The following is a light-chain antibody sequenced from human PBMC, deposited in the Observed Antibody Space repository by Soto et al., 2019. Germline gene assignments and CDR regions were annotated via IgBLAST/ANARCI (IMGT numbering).Light chain of an antibody. J-gene: IGKJ4*01. V-gene: IGKV3-11*01. CDR1: ENINTY. CDR2: DAS. CDR3: QHRNNWPLT. Sequence: VVLTQSPATLSVSPGERATLSCRASENINTYLAWYQQKTGQAPKLLIYDASNRATGIPARFSASGSGTDFTLTISSLEPEDFAVYYCQHRNNWPLTFGGGTTVEIK.